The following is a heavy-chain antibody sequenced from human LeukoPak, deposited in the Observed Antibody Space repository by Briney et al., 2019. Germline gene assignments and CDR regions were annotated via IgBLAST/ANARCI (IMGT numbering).Heavy chain of an antibody. CDR1: GFTFSSYA. Sequence: GGSLRLSCAASGFTFSSYAMHWVRQARWKGLEYVSAISSNGGSTYYANSVKGRFTISRDNSKNTLYLQMGSLRAEDMAVYYCARGNWNYGLWFDPWGQGTLVTVSS. CDR2: ISSNGGST. CDR3: ARGNWNYGLWFDP. J-gene: IGHJ5*02. D-gene: IGHD1-7*01. V-gene: IGHV3-64*01.